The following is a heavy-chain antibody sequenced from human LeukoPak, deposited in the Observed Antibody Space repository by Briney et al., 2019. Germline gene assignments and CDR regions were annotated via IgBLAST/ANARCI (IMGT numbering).Heavy chain of an antibody. D-gene: IGHD5-18*01. CDR3: AKDPYGYSYGSFDY. V-gene: IGHV3-23*01. Sequence: GGSLRLSCAASGFTFSSYAMSWVRKPPGKGLEWVSAISGSGGSTYHADSVKGRFTISRDNSKNTLYLQMNSLRAEDTAVYYCAKDPYGYSYGSFDYWGQGTLVTVSS. CDR1: GFTFSSYA. J-gene: IGHJ4*02. CDR2: ISGSGGST.